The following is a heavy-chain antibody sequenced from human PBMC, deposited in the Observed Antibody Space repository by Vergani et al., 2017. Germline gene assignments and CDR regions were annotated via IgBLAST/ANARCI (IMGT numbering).Heavy chain of an antibody. CDR3: ARNPDSGYDYSYYYYYMDV. D-gene: IGHD5-12*01. CDR1: GFTFSSYS. Sequence: EVQLVESGGGLVKPGGSLRLSCAASGFTFSSYSMNWVRQAPGKGLEWVSSISSSSSYIYYADSVKGRFTISRDNAKNTLYLQMNSLRAEDTAVYYCARNPDSGYDYSYYYYYMDVWGKGTTVTVSS. J-gene: IGHJ6*03. CDR2: ISSSSSYI. V-gene: IGHV3-21*01.